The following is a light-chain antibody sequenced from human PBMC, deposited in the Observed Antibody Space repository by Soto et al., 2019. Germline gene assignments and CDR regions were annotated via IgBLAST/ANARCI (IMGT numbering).Light chain of an antibody. CDR1: QSVSSS. J-gene: IGKJ1*01. V-gene: IGKV3-20*01. CDR3: QHYGSSRT. CDR2: GAS. Sequence: EIVLTQSPGTVSLSPGERATLSCRASQSVSSSLAWYQQKPGQAPRLLIYGASSRATGIPDRFSGSGSGPDFTLTISRLEPEDFAVYFCQHYGSSRTFGQGTKVDIK.